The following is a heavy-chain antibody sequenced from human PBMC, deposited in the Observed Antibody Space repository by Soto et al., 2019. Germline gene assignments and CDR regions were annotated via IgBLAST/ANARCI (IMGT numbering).Heavy chain of an antibody. CDR2: INHSGST. CDR1: GGSFSGYY. CDR3: ARGQRYFDWLLWAFDY. J-gene: IGHJ4*02. Sequence: QVQLQQWGAGLLKPSETLSLTCAVYGGSFSGYYWSWIRQPPGKGLEWIGEINHSGSTNYNPSLKSRVTISVDTSKNQFSLKLSSVTAADTAVYYCARGQRYFDWLLWAFDYWGQGTRVTVSS. D-gene: IGHD3-9*01. V-gene: IGHV4-34*01.